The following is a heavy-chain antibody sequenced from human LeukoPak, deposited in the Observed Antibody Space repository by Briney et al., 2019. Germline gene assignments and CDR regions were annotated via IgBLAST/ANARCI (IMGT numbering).Heavy chain of an antibody. CDR3: ARDSSGWYAGRAFDY. CDR2: ISSSSSTI. CDR1: GFTLSSYA. Sequence: GGSLRLSCAASGFTLSSYAMSWVRQAPGKGLEWVSYISSSSSTIYYADSVKGRFTISRDNAKNSLYLQMNSLRAEDTAVYYCARDSSGWYAGRAFDYWGQGTLVTVSS. D-gene: IGHD6-19*01. J-gene: IGHJ4*02. V-gene: IGHV3-48*01.